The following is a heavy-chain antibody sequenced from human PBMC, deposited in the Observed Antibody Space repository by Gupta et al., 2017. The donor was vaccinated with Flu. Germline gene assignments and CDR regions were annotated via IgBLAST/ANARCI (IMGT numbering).Heavy chain of an antibody. V-gene: IGHV3-33*01. J-gene: IGHJ4*02. Sequence: QVQLVESGGGVVQPGRSLRLSCAASGFTFSSYGMHWVRQAPGKGLEWVAVIWYDGSNKYYADSVKGRFTISRDNSKNTLYLQMNSLRAEDTAVYYCARDGQPHSSGWYGVCYFDYWGQGTLVTVSS. CDR3: ARDGQPHSSGWYGVCYFDY. CDR1: GFTFSSYG. D-gene: IGHD6-19*01. CDR2: IWYDGSNK.